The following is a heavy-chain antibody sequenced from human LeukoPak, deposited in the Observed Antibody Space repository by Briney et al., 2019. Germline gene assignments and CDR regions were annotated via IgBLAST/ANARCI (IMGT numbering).Heavy chain of an antibody. CDR1: GFTFDDYA. D-gene: IGHD6-19*01. V-gene: IGHV3-9*01. CDR2: ISRNSGSI. CDR3: AKDMAAVAGTGAFDI. Sequence: PGRSLRLSCAASGFTFDDYAMHWVRQAPGKGLEWVSGISRNSGSIGYADSVKGRFTISRDNAKNSLYLQMNSLRAEDTALYYCAKDMAAVAGTGAFDIWGQGTMVTVSS. J-gene: IGHJ3*02.